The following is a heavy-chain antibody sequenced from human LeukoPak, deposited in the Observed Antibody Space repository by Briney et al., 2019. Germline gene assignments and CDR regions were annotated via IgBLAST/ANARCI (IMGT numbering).Heavy chain of an antibody. V-gene: IGHV3-23*01. CDR2: ISGSGGST. Sequence: GGSLRLSCAASGFTFSSYAMSWVRQAPGKRLEWVSAISGSGGSTYYADSVKGRFTISRDNSKNTLYLQMNSLRAEDTAVYYGAKGDSSSSWGANDYWGQGTLVTVSS. CDR3: AKGDSSSSWGANDY. D-gene: IGHD6-6*01. CDR1: GFTFSSYA. J-gene: IGHJ4*02.